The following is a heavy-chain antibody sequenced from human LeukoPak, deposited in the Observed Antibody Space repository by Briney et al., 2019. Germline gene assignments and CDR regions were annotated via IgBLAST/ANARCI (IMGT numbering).Heavy chain of an antibody. D-gene: IGHD2-21*02. CDR2: VHVDGET. CDR3: AREPVTTIVPYFES. J-gene: IGHJ4*02. V-gene: IGHV4-61*02. CDR1: GGSFNSDRYY. Sequence: PSQTLSLTCNVSGGSFNSDRYYWSWIRQPAGRGLEWIGRVHVDGETDYNPSLKSRVTVSIDRSRHHLSLRLTSMTAADTAVYFCAREPVTTIVPYFESWGQGTLVSVSS.